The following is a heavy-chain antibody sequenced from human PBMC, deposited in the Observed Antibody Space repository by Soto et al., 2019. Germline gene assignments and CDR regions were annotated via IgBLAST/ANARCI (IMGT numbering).Heavy chain of an antibody. J-gene: IGHJ6*02. CDR3: ARGYYDFWSGYYSPAPGYGMDV. D-gene: IGHD3-3*01. Sequence: GGSLRLSCAASGFTFSSYSMNWVHQAPGKGLEWVSYISSSSSTIYYADSVKGRFTISRDNAKNSLYLQMNSLRDEDTAVYYCARGYYDFWSGYYSPAPGYGMDVWGQGTTVTVSS. V-gene: IGHV3-48*02. CDR1: GFTFSSYS. CDR2: ISSSSSTI.